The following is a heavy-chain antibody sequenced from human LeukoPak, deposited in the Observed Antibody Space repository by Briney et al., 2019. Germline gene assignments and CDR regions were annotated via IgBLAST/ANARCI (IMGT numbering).Heavy chain of an antibody. CDR1: GFTFSSYA. CDR2: ISYDGSNK. V-gene: IGHV3-30-3*01. D-gene: IGHD4-17*01. Sequence: GGSLRLSCAASGFTFSSYAMHWVRQAPGKGLEWVAVISYDGSNKYYADSVKGRFTISRDNSKNTLYLQMNSLRAEDTAVYYCAKGRDDYGVSGAFDIWGQGTMVTVSS. J-gene: IGHJ3*02. CDR3: AKGRDDYGVSGAFDI.